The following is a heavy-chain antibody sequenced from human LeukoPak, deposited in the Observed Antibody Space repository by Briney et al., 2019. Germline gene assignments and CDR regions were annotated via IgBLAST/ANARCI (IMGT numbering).Heavy chain of an antibody. V-gene: IGHV3-7*03. J-gene: IGHJ4*02. CDR3: ARRRIAVADY. CDR2: IKQDGSEK. CDR1: GFTFSSYW. Sequence: GSLRLSCAASGFTFSSYWVSWVRQAPGKGLEWVADIKQDGSEKYYVDSVKGRFTISRDNAKNSLYLQMNSLRAEDTAVYYCARRRIAVADYWGQGTLVTVSS. D-gene: IGHD6-19*01.